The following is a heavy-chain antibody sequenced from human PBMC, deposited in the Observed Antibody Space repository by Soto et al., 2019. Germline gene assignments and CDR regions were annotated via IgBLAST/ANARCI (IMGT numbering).Heavy chain of an antibody. CDR2: IYSGGST. CDR1: GFTVSNNY. D-gene: IGHD6-19*01. V-gene: IGHV3-53*01. J-gene: IGHJ6*02. Sequence: EVQLVESGGGLIQPGGSLRLSCAASGFTVSNNYMSWVRQAPGKGLEWVSVIYSGGSTYHADPVKGRFTISRDNSKNTLYLQMNSLRVEDTAVYYCARDAAVEWLGGMDVWGQGTTVTVSS. CDR3: ARDAAVEWLGGMDV.